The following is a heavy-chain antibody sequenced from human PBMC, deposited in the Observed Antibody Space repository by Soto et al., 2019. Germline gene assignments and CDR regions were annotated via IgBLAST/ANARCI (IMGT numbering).Heavy chain of an antibody. V-gene: IGHV3-9*01. CDR1: GFTFDDYA. CDR3: AKDPELGSAGFYAFDI. J-gene: IGHJ3*02. Sequence: GGSLSLSCAASGFTFDDYAMHWVRQAPGKGLEWVSGISWNSGSIGYADSVKGRFTISRDNAKNSLYLQMNSLRAEDTALYYCAKDPELGSAGFYAFDIWGQGTMVTVSS. CDR2: ISWNSGSI. D-gene: IGHD3-10*01.